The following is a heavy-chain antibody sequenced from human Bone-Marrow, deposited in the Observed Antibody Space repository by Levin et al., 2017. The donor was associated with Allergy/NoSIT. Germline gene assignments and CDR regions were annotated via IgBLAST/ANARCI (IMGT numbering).Heavy chain of an antibody. J-gene: IGHJ4*02. CDR2: VSSTGRT. CDR3: ARAVGTAVAGPYYFAY. D-gene: IGHD6-19*01. CDR1: DGSISTFY. Sequence: SQTLSLTCTVSDGSISTFYWNWIRQPPGKGLEWIGSVSSTGRTDYNPSLKNRVTISLQAPKNQFSLKVTSVTAADTAVYYCARAVGTAVAGPYYFAYWGQGILVTVSS. V-gene: IGHV4-59*01.